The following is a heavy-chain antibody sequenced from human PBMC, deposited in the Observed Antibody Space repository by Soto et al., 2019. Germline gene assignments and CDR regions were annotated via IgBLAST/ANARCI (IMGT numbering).Heavy chain of an antibody. CDR1: GFTFDDYG. D-gene: IGHD3-3*01. V-gene: IGHV3-9*01. J-gene: IGHJ4*02. CDR2: ISWNSGSI. CDR3: AKLARPHDEMTIDFGVVTVY. Sequence: EVQLVESGGALVQPGRSLRLSRAASGFTFDDYGMHWVRQAPGKGLEWVSGISWNSGSIGYADSVKGRFTISRDNAKISLHLQMNTLRAEYTALYYSAKLARPHDEMTIDFGVVTVYWGQGTMVTVSS.